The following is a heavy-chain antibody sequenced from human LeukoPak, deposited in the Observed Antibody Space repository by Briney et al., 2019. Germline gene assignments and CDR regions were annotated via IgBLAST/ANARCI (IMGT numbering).Heavy chain of an antibody. CDR1: GFTFSSYA. CDR3: ANSRPGVGEILDD. CDR2: IPSDETNR. J-gene: IGHJ4*02. D-gene: IGHD3-10*01. Sequence: GGSLRLSCAASGFTFSSYAMHWVRQAPGKGLEWVAPIPSDETNRFYADSVKGRFTISRDNSKNTLYLQINSLRNEDTAVYYCANSRPGVGEILDDWGQGTLVIVSS. V-gene: IGHV3-30*02.